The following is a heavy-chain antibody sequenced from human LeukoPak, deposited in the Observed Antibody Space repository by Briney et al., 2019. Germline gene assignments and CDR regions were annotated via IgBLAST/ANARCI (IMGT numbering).Heavy chain of an antibody. CDR3: TTSPTFGGANY. CDR1: GFTFSNAW. V-gene: IGHV3-15*01. CDR2: IKSKTDGGTT. D-gene: IGHD3-16*01. J-gene: IGHJ4*02. Sequence: GGSLRLSCAASGFTFSNAWMSWVRQAPGKGLEWVGRIKSKTDGGTTDYAAPVKGRFTNSRDDSKNTLYLQMNSLKTEDTAVYYCTTSPTFGGANYWGQGTLVTVSS.